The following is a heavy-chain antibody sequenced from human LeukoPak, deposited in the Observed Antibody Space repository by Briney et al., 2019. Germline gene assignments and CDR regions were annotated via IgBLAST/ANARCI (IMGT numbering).Heavy chain of an antibody. J-gene: IGHJ4*02. V-gene: IGHV3-23*01. CDR1: GFTFSGYA. CDR3: AKDPRSGGSCSDY. CDR2: ISGSGDIT. D-gene: IGHD2-15*01. Sequence: QPGGSLRLSCAASGFTFSGYAMSWVRQAPGRGPEWVSTISGSGDITYYADSVKGRLTISRDNSKNTLYLQMNSLRAEDTAVYYCAKDPRSGGSCSDYWGQGTLVTVSS.